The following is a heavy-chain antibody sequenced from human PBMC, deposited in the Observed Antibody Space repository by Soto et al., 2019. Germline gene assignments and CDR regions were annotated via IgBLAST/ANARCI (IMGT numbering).Heavy chain of an antibody. V-gene: IGHV4-31*03. CDR1: GGSISSGGYY. Sequence: TLSLTCTVSGGSISSGGYYWSWIRQHPGKGLEWIGYIYYSGSTYYNPSLKSRVTISVDTSKNQFSLKLSSVTAADTAVYYCARDRANYDILTGYYTYNWFDPWGQGTLVTVSS. CDR3: ARDRANYDILTGYYTYNWFDP. J-gene: IGHJ5*02. CDR2: IYYSGST. D-gene: IGHD3-9*01.